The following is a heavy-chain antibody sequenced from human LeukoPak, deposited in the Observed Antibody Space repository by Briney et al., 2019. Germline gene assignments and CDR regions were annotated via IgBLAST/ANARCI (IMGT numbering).Heavy chain of an antibody. CDR3: AKDGGRWLQPYYFDY. CDR2: ISWNSGSI. J-gene: IGHJ4*02. V-gene: IGHV3-9*01. Sequence: GGSLRLSCAASGFTFDDYAMHWVRQAPGKGLEWVSGISWNSGSIGYADSVKGRFTISRDNAKNSLYLQMNSLRAEDTALYYCAKDGGRWLQPYYFDYWGQGTLVTASS. D-gene: IGHD5-24*01. CDR1: GFTFDDYA.